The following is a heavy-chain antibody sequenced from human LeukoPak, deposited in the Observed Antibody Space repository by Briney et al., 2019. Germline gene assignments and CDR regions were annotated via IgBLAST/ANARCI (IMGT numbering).Heavy chain of an antibody. J-gene: IGHJ6*02. CDR1: GGSINSYY. Sequence: SETLSLTCTVSGGSINSYYWSWLRQPPGKGLEWIGYIYFSGGTNYNPSLKSRVTISVDTSKNQFSLKLSSVTAADTAVYYCVRHILLWFGPTGMDVWGQGTTVTVSS. D-gene: IGHD3-10*01. CDR2: IYFSGGT. V-gene: IGHV4-59*08. CDR3: VRHILLWFGPTGMDV.